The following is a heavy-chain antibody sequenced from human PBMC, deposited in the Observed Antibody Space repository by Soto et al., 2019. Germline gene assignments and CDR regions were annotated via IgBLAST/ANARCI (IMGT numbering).Heavy chain of an antibody. CDR3: AKDPLGYCSGGSCYSVQTKVY. Sequence: GGSLRLSCAASGFTFSSYAMSWVRQAPGKGLEWVSAISGSGGSTYYADSVKGRFTISRDNSKNTLYLQMNSLRAEDTAVYYCAKDPLGYCSGGSCYSVQTKVYWGQGTLVTVSS. CDR1: GFTFSSYA. J-gene: IGHJ4*02. V-gene: IGHV3-23*01. CDR2: ISGSGGST. D-gene: IGHD2-15*01.